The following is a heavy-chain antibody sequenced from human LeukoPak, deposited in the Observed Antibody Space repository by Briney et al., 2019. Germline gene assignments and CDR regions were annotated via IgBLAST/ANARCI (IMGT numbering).Heavy chain of an antibody. CDR1: RYAFTGYY. CDR3: ARDRHNSSWYGGNFVY. CDR2: INPNSGGA. D-gene: IGHD6-13*01. Sequence: ASVKVSCKASRYAFTGYYIHWVRQAPGQGLEWMGWINPNSGGANYAQKFQGRVTMTRDTSISTAYKELSRLRSDDAAVYYCARDRHNSSWYGGNFVYWGQRTLVTVTS. V-gene: IGHV1-2*02. J-gene: IGHJ4*02.